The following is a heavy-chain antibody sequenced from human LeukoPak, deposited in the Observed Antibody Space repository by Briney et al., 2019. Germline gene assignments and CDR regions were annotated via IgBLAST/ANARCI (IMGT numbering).Heavy chain of an antibody. CDR1: GFTFGSYA. D-gene: IGHD3/OR15-3a*01. CDR3: AKVATWTYFDY. V-gene: IGHV3-23*01. J-gene: IGHJ4*02. Sequence: SGGSLRLSCAVSGFTFGSYAMGWVRQAPGKGLEWVSAISGSGTGTYYADSVKGRFTISRDNSKNTLYLHMNSLRAEDTAVYYCAKVATWTYFDYWGQGTLVTASS. CDR2: ISGSGTGT.